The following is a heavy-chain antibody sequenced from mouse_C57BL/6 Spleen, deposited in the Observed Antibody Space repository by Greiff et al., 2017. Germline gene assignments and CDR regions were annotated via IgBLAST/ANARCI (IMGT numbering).Heavy chain of an antibody. CDR1: GFTFSSYG. V-gene: IGHV5-6*01. Sequence: EVMLVESGGDLVKPGGSLKLSCAASGFTFSSYGMSWVRQTPDKRLEWVATISSGGSYTYYPDSVKGRFTISRDNAKNTLYLQMSSLKSEDTAMYYCARGYSNYDYAMDYWGQGTSVTVSS. CDR3: ARGYSNYDYAMDY. CDR2: ISSGGSYT. J-gene: IGHJ4*01. D-gene: IGHD2-5*01.